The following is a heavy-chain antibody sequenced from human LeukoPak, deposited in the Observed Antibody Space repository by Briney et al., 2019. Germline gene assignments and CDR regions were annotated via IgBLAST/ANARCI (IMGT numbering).Heavy chain of an antibody. CDR1: GFTFSSYG. J-gene: IGHJ4*02. D-gene: IGHD3-22*01. CDR2: ISANGASA. Sequence: GGTLRLSCAASGFTFSSYGMSWVRQAPGKGLEWVSTISANGASAYDADSVKGRFTISRDNSKNTLYLQMNSLRAEDTAVYYCARVPDRYDSSGYYSAPFDYWGQGTLVTVSS. CDR3: ARVPDRYDSSGYYSAPFDY. V-gene: IGHV3-23*01.